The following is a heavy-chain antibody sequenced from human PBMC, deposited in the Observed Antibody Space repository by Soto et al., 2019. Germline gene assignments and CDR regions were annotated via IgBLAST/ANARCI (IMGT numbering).Heavy chain of an antibody. V-gene: IGHV3-23*01. Sequence: GGSLRLSCVASGFIFRSSVMSWVRQAPGKGLEWVSSISDRGDKTYNADFVEGRFFISRDNSKSTMYLEMNSLRAEDAAVYYCAKDRVATSIWGQGTLVTVSS. J-gene: IGHJ4*01. CDR3: AKDRVATSI. CDR2: ISDRGDKT. D-gene: IGHD5-12*01. CDR1: GFIFRSSV.